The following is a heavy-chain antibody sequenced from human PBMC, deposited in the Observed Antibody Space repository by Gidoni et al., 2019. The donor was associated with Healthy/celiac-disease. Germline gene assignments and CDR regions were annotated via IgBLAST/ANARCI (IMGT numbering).Heavy chain of an antibody. CDR3: ARDNSGSYLDY. J-gene: IGHJ4*02. CDR1: GFTFSSYG. Sequence: QVQLVESGGGVVPPWRSLRLSCAASGFTFSSYGMHWVRQAPGKGLEWVAVIWYDGSNKYYADSVKGRFTISRDNSKNTLYLQMNSLRAEDTAVYYCARDNSGSYLDYWGQGTLVTVSS. V-gene: IGHV3-33*01. CDR2: IWYDGSNK. D-gene: IGHD1-26*01.